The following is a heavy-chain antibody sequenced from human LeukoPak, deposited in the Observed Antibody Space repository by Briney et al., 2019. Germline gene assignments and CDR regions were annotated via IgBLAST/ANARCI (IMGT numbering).Heavy chain of an antibody. CDR1: GFTFSDYY. Sequence: PGGTLRLSCAASGFTFSDYYMSWIRQAPGKGLEGVSYISSSGSTIYYADSVKGRFTISRDNAKNSLYLQMNSLRAEDTAVYYCARVALMAARPARYFDYWGQGTLVTVSS. V-gene: IGHV3-11*04. D-gene: IGHD6-6*01. CDR3: ARVALMAARPARYFDY. CDR2: ISSSGSTI. J-gene: IGHJ4*02.